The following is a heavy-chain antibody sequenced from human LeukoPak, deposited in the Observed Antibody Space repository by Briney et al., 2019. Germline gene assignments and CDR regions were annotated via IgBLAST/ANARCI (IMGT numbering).Heavy chain of an antibody. CDR2: FDPEDGET. CDR1: GYTLTELS. CDR3: ATITSTWYLGKDY. V-gene: IGHV1-24*01. D-gene: IGHD6-13*01. Sequence: ASVKVSCKVSGYTLTELSMHWVRQAPGKGLEWMGGFDPEDGETIYAQKFQGRVTMTRNTSISTAYMELTSLTSEDTAVYYCATITSTWYLGKDYWGQGTLVTVSS. J-gene: IGHJ4*02.